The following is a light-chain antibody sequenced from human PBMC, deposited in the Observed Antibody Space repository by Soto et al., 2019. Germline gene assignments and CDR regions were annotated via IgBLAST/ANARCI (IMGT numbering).Light chain of an antibody. Sequence: DIQLTQSPSFLSASVGDRVTITCRASQGVSIYLNWYQQKPGKAPNLLISAASSLHSGVPSRFSGSGSGTDFTLTISSLQPEDFATYYCQQSYSTPPWTFGQGTKVDIK. CDR1: QGVSIY. J-gene: IGKJ1*01. CDR3: QQSYSTPPWT. CDR2: AAS. V-gene: IGKV1-39*01.